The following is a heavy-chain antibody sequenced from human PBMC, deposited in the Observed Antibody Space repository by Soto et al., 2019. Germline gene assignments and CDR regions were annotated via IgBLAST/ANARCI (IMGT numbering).Heavy chain of an antibody. CDR1: GFNFEKFA. Sequence: EVHLLESGGGVVQPGGSLRLSCEASGFNFEKFAMGWVRQAPGEGLEWVSGISCCGGSTSYADSVKGRFTLARDDSKNTLSLHLNSLRFEDTARYFCAKADGEQWLIPHLDNWGQGTLVTVS. CDR3: AKADGEQWLIPHLDN. D-gene: IGHD6-19*01. CDR2: ISCCGGST. J-gene: IGHJ4*02. V-gene: IGHV3-23*01.